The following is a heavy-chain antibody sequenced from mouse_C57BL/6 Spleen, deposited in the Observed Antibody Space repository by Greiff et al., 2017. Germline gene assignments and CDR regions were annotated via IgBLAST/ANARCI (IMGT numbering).Heavy chain of an antibody. CDR2: ISTKASNHAS. CDR3: TDSSHYYAMDY. Sequence: EVKLMESGGGLVQPGGSMKLSCAASGFTFSDAWMDWVRQSPEKGLEWVAEISTKASNHASSSAVSVKGRFTISRDDSKSSVYRPMNSLRAEDTSVYYCTDSSHYYAMDYWGQGTSVTVSS. D-gene: IGHD1-1*01. CDR1: GFTFSDAW. J-gene: IGHJ4*01. V-gene: IGHV6-6*01.